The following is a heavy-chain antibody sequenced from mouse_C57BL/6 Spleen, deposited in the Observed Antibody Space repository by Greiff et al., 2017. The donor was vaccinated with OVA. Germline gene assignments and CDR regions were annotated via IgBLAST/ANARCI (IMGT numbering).Heavy chain of an antibody. Sequence: EVMLVESGGDLVKPGGSLKLSCAASGFTFSSYGMSWVRQTPDKRLEWVATISSGGSYTYYPDSVKGRFTISSYNAKNNLYLQMSSLKSEDTAMYYCARHGSSSFAYWGQGTLVTVSA. D-gene: IGHD1-1*01. CDR3: ARHGSSSFAY. V-gene: IGHV5-6*02. J-gene: IGHJ3*01. CDR1: GFTFSSYG. CDR2: ISSGGSYT.